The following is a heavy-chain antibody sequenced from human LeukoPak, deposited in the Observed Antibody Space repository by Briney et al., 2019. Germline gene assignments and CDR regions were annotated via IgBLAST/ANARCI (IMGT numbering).Heavy chain of an antibody. J-gene: IGHJ5*02. CDR1: GFTFSSYA. CDR2: ISPSGDIT. V-gene: IGHV3-64*04. Sequence: PGGSLRLSCAASGFTFSSYAMHWVRQAPGKGLEWVSGISPSGDITYYADSVKGRFTISRDNSKNTLYLQMNSLRAEDTAVYYCARALRIAAAGRFWWFDPWGQGTLVTVSS. D-gene: IGHD6-13*01. CDR3: ARALRIAAAGRFWWFDP.